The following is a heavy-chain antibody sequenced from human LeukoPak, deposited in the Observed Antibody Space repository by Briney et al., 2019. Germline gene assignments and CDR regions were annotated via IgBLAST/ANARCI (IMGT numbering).Heavy chain of an antibody. J-gene: IGHJ4*02. Sequence: SETLSLTCAVCGGSFSGYYWSWIRQPPGKGLEWIGEINHSGSTNYNPSLKSRVTISVDTSKNQFSLKLSSVTAADTAVYYCARGAPREWLLLRRGGRVDYWGQGTLVTVSS. V-gene: IGHV4-34*01. CDR1: GGSFSGYY. CDR3: ARGAPREWLLLRRGGRVDY. D-gene: IGHD3-22*01. CDR2: INHSGST.